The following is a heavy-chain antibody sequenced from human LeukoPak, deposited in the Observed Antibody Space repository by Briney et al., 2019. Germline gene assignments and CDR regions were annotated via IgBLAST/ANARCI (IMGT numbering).Heavy chain of an antibody. CDR3: ARSLRGYFDY. CDR1: GGSISSYY. CDR2: IYYSGST. V-gene: IGHV4-59*08. J-gene: IGHJ4*02. Sequence: SESLSLTCTVSGGSISSYYWSWIRQPPGKGLEWIGYIYYSGSTNYNPSLKSRVTISVDTSKNQFSLKLSSVTAADTAVYYCARSLRGYFDYWGQGTLVTVSS. D-gene: IGHD3-16*01.